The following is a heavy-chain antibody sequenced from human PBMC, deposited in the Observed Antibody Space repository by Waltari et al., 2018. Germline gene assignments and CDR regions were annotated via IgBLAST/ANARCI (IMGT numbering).Heavy chain of an antibody. CDR2: ISVSDAT. J-gene: IGHJ1*01. CDR3: ANPFYNWDDPLHS. Sequence: EVQLLESGGGLAQPGGSLRLSCPASGFTSVTHSINWVRQAPGKGLEWVSSISVSDATYYADSVKGRFTISRDYSDNTVYLQMDSLRADDTAVYFCANPFYNWDDPLHSWGQGTPVTVSS. D-gene: IGHD1-20*01. CDR1: GFTSVTHS. V-gene: IGHV3-23*01.